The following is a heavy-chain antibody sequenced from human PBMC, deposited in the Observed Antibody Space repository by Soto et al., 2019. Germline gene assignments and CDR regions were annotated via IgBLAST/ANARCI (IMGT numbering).Heavy chain of an antibody. V-gene: IGHV3-15*01. CDR1: GFIFGDAW. CDR2: IKSETDGGKT. CDR3: ATVLHSISYRIDY. D-gene: IGHD3-3*02. Sequence: GGSLRLSCAASGFIFGDAWMSWVRHAPGKGLEWVGRIKSETDGGKTDYAAPVRGRFSISRDDSKNTLYLQMNSLKIEDTAVYYCATVLHSISYRIDYWGQGTLVTVSS. J-gene: IGHJ4*02.